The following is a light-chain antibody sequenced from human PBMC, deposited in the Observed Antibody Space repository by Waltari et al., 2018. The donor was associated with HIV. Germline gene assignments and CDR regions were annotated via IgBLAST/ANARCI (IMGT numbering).Light chain of an antibody. J-gene: IGLJ3*02. CDR1: SSNIGHNY. CDR3: GTWDSSLSAV. Sequence: QSVLAQPPSVSAAPGQRVTIPCSGSSSNIGHNYVSWYQHLPGAAPKLLIYDNNNRPSGIPDRFSGSKSGTSATLVITGLQTGDEADYYCGTWDSSLSAVFGGGTKLTVL. V-gene: IGLV1-51*01. CDR2: DNN.